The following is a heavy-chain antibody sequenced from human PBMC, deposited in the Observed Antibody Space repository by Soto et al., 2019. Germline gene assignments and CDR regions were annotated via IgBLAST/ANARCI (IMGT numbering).Heavy chain of an antibody. Sequence: EVQLVESGGGLVKPGGSLRLSCAASGFSFSSYSMNWVRQAPGKGLEWVSSISSSASHMNYADSVKGRFTISRDNANKSLYLQMNSLRAEDTAVYYCARGYTGYCSGGTCYWFDPWGQGSLITVSS. D-gene: IGHD2-15*01. CDR2: ISSSASHM. V-gene: IGHV3-21*01. CDR3: ARGYTGYCSGGTCYWFDP. CDR1: GFSFSSYS. J-gene: IGHJ5*02.